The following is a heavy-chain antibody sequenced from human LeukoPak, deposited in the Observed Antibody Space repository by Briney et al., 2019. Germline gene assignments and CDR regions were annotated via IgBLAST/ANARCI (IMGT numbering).Heavy chain of an antibody. CDR1: RFTFSSYA. Sequence: GGSLRLSCAASRFTFSSYAMSWVRQAPGEGLEWVSSVSIGRSTYYADSVKGRFTISRDNSKSTLYLQMNTLRAEDTALYYCAKAPGGYYPAWGQGTLVTVSS. J-gene: IGHJ5*02. D-gene: IGHD3-22*01. V-gene: IGHV3-23*01. CDR2: VSIGRST. CDR3: AKAPGGYYPA.